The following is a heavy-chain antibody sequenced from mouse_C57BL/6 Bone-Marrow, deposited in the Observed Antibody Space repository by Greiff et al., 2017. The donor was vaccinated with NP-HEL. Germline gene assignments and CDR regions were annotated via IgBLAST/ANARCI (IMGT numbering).Heavy chain of an antibody. CDR2: IYPGSGST. CDR3: ARDITTVVATDY. D-gene: IGHD1-1*01. Sequence: QVQLQQPGAELVKPRASVKMSCKASGYTFTSYWITWVKQRPGQGLEWIGDIYPGSGSTNYNEKFKSKATLTVDTSSSTAYMQLSSLTSEDSAVYYCARDITTVVATDYWGQGTTLTVSS. V-gene: IGHV1-55*01. CDR1: GYTFTSYW. J-gene: IGHJ2*01.